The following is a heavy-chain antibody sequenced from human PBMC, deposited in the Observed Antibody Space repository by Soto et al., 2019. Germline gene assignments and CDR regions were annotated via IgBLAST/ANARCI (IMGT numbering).Heavy chain of an antibody. Sequence: GGSLRLSCAASGFTFSSYGMHWGGQAPGKGLEWVAVIWYDGSNKYYAESVKGRFTISRDNSKNTLYLQMNSLRAEDTAVYYCARDSHVGSGWQLTADYWGQGTLVTVSS. CDR3: ARDSHVGSGWQLTADY. CDR2: IWYDGSNK. V-gene: IGHV3-33*01. CDR1: GFTFSSYG. D-gene: IGHD6-19*01. J-gene: IGHJ4*02.